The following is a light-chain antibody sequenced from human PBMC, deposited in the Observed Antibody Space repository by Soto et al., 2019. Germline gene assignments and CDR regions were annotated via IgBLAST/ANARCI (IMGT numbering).Light chain of an antibody. J-gene: IGKJ4*01. CDR3: HQDYDLPLT. CDR1: QSISNTY. Sequence: EIVMTQSPGTLSLSPGGRATLSCRASQSISNTYVSWYQQKPGQAPRLLIYGASTRATDIPARFSGSGSGTDFTLSISSLQPEDFAVYYCHQDYDLPLTFGGGTRVEIK. CDR2: GAS. V-gene: IGKV3D-7*01.